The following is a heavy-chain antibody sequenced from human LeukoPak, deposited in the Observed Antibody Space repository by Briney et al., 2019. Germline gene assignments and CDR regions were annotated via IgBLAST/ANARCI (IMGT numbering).Heavy chain of an antibody. D-gene: IGHD6-19*01. Sequence: GGSLRLSCAASGFTLTTYAMHWVRQAPGKGLEWVAVISYDGSIKYYTDSVKGRFTISRDTSKNTLYLQMNSLRGDDTSVFYCARDPYSSGWPSYYYYGMDVWGQGTTVTVSS. CDR2: ISYDGSIK. J-gene: IGHJ6*02. CDR3: ARDPYSSGWPSYYYYGMDV. V-gene: IGHV3-30-3*01. CDR1: GFTLTTYA.